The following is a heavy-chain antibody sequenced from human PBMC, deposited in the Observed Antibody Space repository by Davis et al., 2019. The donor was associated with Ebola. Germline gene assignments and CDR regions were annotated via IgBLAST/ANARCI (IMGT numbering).Heavy chain of an antibody. J-gene: IGHJ6*02. Sequence: PGGSLRLSCAASGFTFSDYYMSWIRQAPGKGLEWVSAISGSGGSTYYADSVKGRFTISRDNSKNTLYLQMNSLRAKDTAVYYCTKDSLDCSGGSCFYYYYYGMDVWGQGTTVTVSS. CDR2: ISGSGGST. CDR1: GFTFSDYY. D-gene: IGHD2-15*01. CDR3: TKDSLDCSGGSCFYYYYYGMDV. V-gene: IGHV3-23*01.